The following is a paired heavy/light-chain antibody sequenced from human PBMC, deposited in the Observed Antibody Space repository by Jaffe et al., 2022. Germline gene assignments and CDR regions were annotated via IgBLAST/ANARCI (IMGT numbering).Light chain of an antibody. CDR2: RNN. Sequence: QSVLTQPPSASGTPGQRVTISCSGYSSNIGSNYVNWYQQLPGTAPKLLIYRNNQRPSGVPDRLSGSKSGTSASLAISGLRSEDEADYYCAAWDDSLSGVVFGGGTKLTVL. V-gene: IGLV1-47*01. CDR3: AAWDDSLSGVV. J-gene: IGLJ2*01. CDR1: SSNIGSNY.
Heavy chain of an antibody. V-gene: IGHV3-74*01. CDR1: RFTFSNFW. CDR3: ARGPLDGCPDY. Sequence: EVQLVESGGGLVQPGGSLRLSCAASRFTFSNFWMHWVRQAPGKGLVWVSRINTDGSSTTYADSVKGRFTISRDNAKNTLYLQMNSLRAGDTAIYYCARGPLDGCPDYWGQGTLVTVSS. CDR2: INTDGSST. J-gene: IGHJ4*02. D-gene: IGHD6-19*01.